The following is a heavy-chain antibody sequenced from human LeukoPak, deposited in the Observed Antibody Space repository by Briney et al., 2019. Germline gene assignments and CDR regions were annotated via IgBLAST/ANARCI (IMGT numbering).Heavy chain of an antibody. CDR2: INPNSGGT. CDR1: GYTFTGYY. J-gene: IGHJ4*02. CDR3: ARVDRGYSYGWAY. Sequence: ASVKVSCKASGYTFTGYYMHWVRQAPGQGLEWMGWINPNSGGTNYAQKFQGRVTMTRDTSISTAYMELSRLRSDDTAVYYCARVDRGYSYGWAYWGQGTLVTVSS. V-gene: IGHV1-2*02. D-gene: IGHD5-18*01.